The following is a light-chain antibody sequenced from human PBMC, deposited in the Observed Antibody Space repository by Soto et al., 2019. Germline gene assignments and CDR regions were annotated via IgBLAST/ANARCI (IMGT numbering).Light chain of an antibody. J-gene: IGKJ1*01. V-gene: IGKV1-12*01. CDR2: TAS. Sequence: DIQMTQSPSSLSAAVGDRVTITCRASRGIGDRLAWFQQKPGKAPQFLIQTASNLQSGVPSRFSGSGSGREFILSINSLQPEDSATYYCLQVTSFPRTFGQGTKVEIK. CDR3: LQVTSFPRT. CDR1: RGIGDR.